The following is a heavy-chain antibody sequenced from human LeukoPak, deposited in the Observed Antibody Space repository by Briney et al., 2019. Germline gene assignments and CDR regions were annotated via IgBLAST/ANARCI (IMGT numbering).Heavy chain of an antibody. CDR2: ISSSSSYI. Sequence: GGSLRLSRAASGFTFSSYSMNWVRQAPGKGLEWVSSISSSSSYIYYADSVKGRFTISRDNAKNSPYLQMNSLRAEDTAVYYCAREGDDYEGDYWGQGTLVTVSS. CDR3: AREGDDYEGDY. CDR1: GFTFSSYS. J-gene: IGHJ4*02. D-gene: IGHD4-17*01. V-gene: IGHV3-21*01.